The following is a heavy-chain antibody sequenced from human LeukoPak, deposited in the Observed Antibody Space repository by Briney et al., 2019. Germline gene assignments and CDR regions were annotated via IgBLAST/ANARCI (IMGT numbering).Heavy chain of an antibody. CDR3: ARGTYLSTHGPKGGVVPAPSFDY. CDR1: AGSISSSTYY. J-gene: IGHJ4*02. Sequence: PSETLSLTCTVSAGSISSSTYYCGWIRQPPGKGLEWIGSVHFIGTTYYNPSLKSRVTVSVDTSKNQFSLRLNSVTAADTAVYYCARGTYLSTHGPKGGVVPAPSFDYWGQGTLVTVSS. D-gene: IGHD2-15*01. CDR2: VHFIGTT. V-gene: IGHV4-39*01.